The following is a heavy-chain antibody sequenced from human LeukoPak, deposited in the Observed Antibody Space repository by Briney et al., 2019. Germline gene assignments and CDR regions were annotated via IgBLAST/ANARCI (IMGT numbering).Heavy chain of an antibody. CDR1: GFTFSSYE. V-gene: IGHV3-48*03. CDR3: ARAKRNGFDI. Sequence: GGSLRLSCAASGFTFSSYEMNWVRQAPGKGLEWVSYISSSGTTIYYADSVKGRFTISRDNAKNSLYLQMNSLRAEDTAVYYCARAKRNGFDIWGQGTMVTVSS. CDR2: ISSSGTTI. J-gene: IGHJ3*02.